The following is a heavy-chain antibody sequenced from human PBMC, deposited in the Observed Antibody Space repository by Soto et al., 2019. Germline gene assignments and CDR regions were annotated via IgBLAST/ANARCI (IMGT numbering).Heavy chain of an antibody. Sequence: PGGSLRLSCAASGFTFTTSWMTWVRQAPGNRLEWVANMNAAGSARSYIDSVKGRFTISRDNAKNSLYLQMNSLRVEDTAVYYCVRDPRFGALDIWGLGTMVTVSS. V-gene: IGHV3-7*01. CDR2: MNAAGSAR. D-gene: IGHD3-3*01. J-gene: IGHJ3*02. CDR3: VRDPRFGALDI. CDR1: GFTFTTSW.